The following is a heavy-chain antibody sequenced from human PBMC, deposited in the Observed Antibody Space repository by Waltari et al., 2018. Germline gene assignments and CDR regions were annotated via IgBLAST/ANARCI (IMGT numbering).Heavy chain of an antibody. CDR3: ARDYCDRTNCHGMDV. CDR1: QFPFSSYA. V-gene: IGHV3-30*04. Sequence: QVQLVESGGGVVQPGGSLRLSCAASQFPFSSYAMHWVRQGPGKGLEWVAVISYNERNIYYVDSVKGRFTISRDNSKKMLYLQMNSLRAEDTAIYYCARDYCDRTNCHGMDVWGQGTTVTVSS. D-gene: IGHD3-22*01. J-gene: IGHJ6*02. CDR2: ISYNERNI.